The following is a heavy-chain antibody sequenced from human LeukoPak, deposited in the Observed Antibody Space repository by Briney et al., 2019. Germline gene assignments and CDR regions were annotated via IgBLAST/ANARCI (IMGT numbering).Heavy chain of an antibody. D-gene: IGHD4-17*01. Sequence: SETLSLTCAVSGYSISSGYYWGWIRQPPGKGLEWIGYIYYSGSTNYNPSLKSRVTISVDTSKNQFSLKLSSVTAADTAVYYCARGSIVHDYGTGYYYYYMDVWGKGTTVTVSS. CDR2: IYYSGST. V-gene: IGHV4-61*01. CDR3: ARGSIVHDYGTGYYYYYMDV. CDR1: GYSISSGYY. J-gene: IGHJ6*03.